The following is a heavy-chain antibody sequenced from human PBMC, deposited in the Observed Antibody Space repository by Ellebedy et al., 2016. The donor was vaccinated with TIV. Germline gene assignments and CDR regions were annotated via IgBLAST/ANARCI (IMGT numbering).Heavy chain of an antibody. Sequence: AASVTVSCKASGYTFTNYYMHWVRQAPGQGLEWMGIINPSDGSTTYAQKFQGRVTMTRDTSTRTVYMELSSLRSEDTAVFYCARRPLSSSRNYYGMDVWGQGTTVTVSS. CDR1: GYTFTNYY. D-gene: IGHD3-10*02. V-gene: IGHV1-46*01. CDR2: INPSDGST. J-gene: IGHJ6*02. CDR3: ARRPLSSSRNYYGMDV.